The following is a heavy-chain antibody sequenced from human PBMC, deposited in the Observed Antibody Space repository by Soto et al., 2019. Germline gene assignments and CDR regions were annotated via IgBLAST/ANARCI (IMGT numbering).Heavy chain of an antibody. Sequence: PSETLSLTCTVSGGSMSSHYWTWLRQPPGKGLEWIGYISYSGSTYYNPSLKSRVTISADTSRNQFSLKLSSVIAADTAVYYCARADPDDSVGYWGQGNLVTVSS. CDR1: GGSMSSHY. CDR3: ARADPDDSVGY. D-gene: IGHD3-16*01. J-gene: IGHJ4*02. V-gene: IGHV4-59*11. CDR2: ISYSGST.